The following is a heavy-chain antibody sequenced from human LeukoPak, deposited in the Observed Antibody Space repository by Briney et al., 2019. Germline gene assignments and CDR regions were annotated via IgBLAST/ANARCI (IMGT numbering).Heavy chain of an antibody. V-gene: IGHV5-51*01. J-gene: IGHJ3*02. CDR1: GYSFTSYW. D-gene: IGHD2-2*01. CDR2: IYPGDSDT. CDR3: ARQGPGGYCSSTSCYHDAFDI. Sequence: GESLKISCXGSGYSFTSYWIGWVRQMPGKGLEWMGIIYPGDSDTRYSPSFQGQVTISADKSISTAYLQWSSLKASDTAMYYCARQGPGGYCSSTSCYHDAFDIWGQGTMVTVSS.